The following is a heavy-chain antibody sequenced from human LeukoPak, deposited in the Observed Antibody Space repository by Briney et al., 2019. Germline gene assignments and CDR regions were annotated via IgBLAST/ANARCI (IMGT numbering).Heavy chain of an antibody. CDR3: AREEVRAFDI. J-gene: IGHJ3*02. CDR1: GFTFSNYG. Sequence: GGSLRLSCAASGFTFSNYGMNWVRQAPGKGLEWVSSITSSSSYIYYADSVKGRFTISRDNAENSLFLQMNSLRAEDAAIYYCAREEVRAFDIWGQGTMVTVSS. V-gene: IGHV3-21*01. CDR2: ITSSSSYI. D-gene: IGHD3-10*01.